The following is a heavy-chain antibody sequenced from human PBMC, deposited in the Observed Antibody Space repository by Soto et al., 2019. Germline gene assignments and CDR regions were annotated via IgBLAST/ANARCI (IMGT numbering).Heavy chain of an antibody. V-gene: IGHV1-18*01. J-gene: IGHJ3*02. CDR1: GYTFINYG. D-gene: IGHD1-20*01. Sequence: QVQLVQSGAEVKMPGASVKVSCKASGYTFINYGISWVRQAPGQGLEWMGWISAYNGNFNYAQKIQGRVTMTTDAPTTTAYMELRSLRSDDTAVYYCARDGISGAEPFEIWGQGTMVTASS. CDR2: ISAYNGNF. CDR3: ARDGISGAEPFEI.